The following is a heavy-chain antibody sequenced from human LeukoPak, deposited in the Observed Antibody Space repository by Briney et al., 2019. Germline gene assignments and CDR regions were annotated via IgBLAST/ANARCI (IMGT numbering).Heavy chain of an antibody. CDR3: AKDGPGASHYYDFWSGYHPKNYYYGMDV. V-gene: IGHV3-30*18. Sequence: GGSLRLSCAASGFTFSSYGMHWVRQAPGKGLEWVAVISYDGSNKYYADSVKGRFTISRDNSKNTLYLQMNSLRAEDTAVYYCAKDGPGASHYYDFWSGYHPKNYYYGMDVWGQGTTVTVSS. J-gene: IGHJ6*02. CDR1: GFTFSSYG. D-gene: IGHD3-3*01. CDR2: ISYDGSNK.